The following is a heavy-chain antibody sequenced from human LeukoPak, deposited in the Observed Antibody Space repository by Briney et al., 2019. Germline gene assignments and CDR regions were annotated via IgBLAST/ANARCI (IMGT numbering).Heavy chain of an antibody. V-gene: IGHV4-39*07. J-gene: IGHJ3*02. D-gene: IGHD6-13*01. Sequence: SETLSLTCTVSGGSISSSSYYWGWIRQPPGKGLEWIGSIYYSGSTYYNLSLKSRVTISVDTSKNQFSLKLSSVTAADTAVYYCARGENNKAGSSWYGDAFDIWGQGTMVTVSS. CDR2: IYYSGST. CDR1: GGSISSSSYY. CDR3: ARGENNKAGSSWYGDAFDI.